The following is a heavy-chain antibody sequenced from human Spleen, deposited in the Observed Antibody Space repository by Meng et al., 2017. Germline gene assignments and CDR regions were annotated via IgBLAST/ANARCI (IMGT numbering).Heavy chain of an antibody. Sequence: SETLSLTCTLSGYSISRGYYWGWIRQPPGKGLEWIGSLYQSATTYYNPSLRSRVTLSVETSKNQFYLKLSSVTAADTAVYYCERDPPYDDNSVFGYWGQGTLVTVSS. CDR2: LYQSATT. D-gene: IGHD4-23*01. V-gene: IGHV4-38-2*02. J-gene: IGHJ4*02. CDR3: ERDPPYDDNSVFGY. CDR1: GYSISRGYY.